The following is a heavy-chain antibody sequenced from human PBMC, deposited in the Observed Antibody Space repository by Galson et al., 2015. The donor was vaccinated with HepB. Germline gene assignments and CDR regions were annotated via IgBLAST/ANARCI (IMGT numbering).Heavy chain of an antibody. CDR3: ARENWNGDAFDI. CDR2: ISSSSSYI. D-gene: IGHD1-1*01. V-gene: IGHV3-21*01. CDR1: GFTFSSYS. J-gene: IGHJ3*02. Sequence: SLRLSCAASGFTFSSYSMNWVRQAPGKGLEWVSSISSSSSYIYYADSVKGRFTISRDNAKNSLYLQMNSLRAEDTAVYYCARENWNGDAFDIWGQGTMVTVSS.